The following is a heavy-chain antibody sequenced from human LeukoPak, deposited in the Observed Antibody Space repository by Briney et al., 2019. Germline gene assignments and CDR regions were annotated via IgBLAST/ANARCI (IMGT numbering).Heavy chain of an antibody. D-gene: IGHD6-19*01. J-gene: IGHJ6*03. CDR3: ARMRGSSGWGYYYYYYMDV. V-gene: IGHV3-74*01. CDR2: INSDGSST. Sequence: GGSLRLSCAASGFTFSSYWMHWVRQAPGKGLVWVSRINSDGSSTSYADSVKGRFTISRDNAKNTLYLQMNSLRAEDTAVYYCARMRGSSGWGYYYYYYMDVWGKGTTVTISS. CDR1: GFTFSSYW.